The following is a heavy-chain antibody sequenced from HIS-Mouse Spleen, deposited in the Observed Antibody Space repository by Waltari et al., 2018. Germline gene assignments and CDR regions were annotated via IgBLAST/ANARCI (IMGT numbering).Heavy chain of an antibody. V-gene: IGHV1-2*02. CDR2: INPNSGGT. Sequence: QVQLVQSGAEVKKPGASVTVSCKASGYTFTGYYMHWVRQAPGQGLEWMGWINPNSGGTNYAQKCQGRVTMTRDTSISTAYMELSRLRSDDTAVYYCARSYSGSYFDYWGQGTLVTVSS. CDR1: GYTFTGYY. J-gene: IGHJ4*02. CDR3: ARSYSGSYFDY. D-gene: IGHD1-26*01.